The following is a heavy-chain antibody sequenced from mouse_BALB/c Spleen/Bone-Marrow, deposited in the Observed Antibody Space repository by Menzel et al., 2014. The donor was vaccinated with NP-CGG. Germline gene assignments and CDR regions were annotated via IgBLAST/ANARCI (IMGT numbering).Heavy chain of an antibody. Sequence: EVQGVESGGGLVKPGGSLKLSCAASGFTFSSYAMSWVRRTPEKRLEWVASISSGGSTYYPDSVKGRFTISRDNVRNILYLQMSSLRSEDTAMYYCARVTDTFYYGSSHWYFDVWGAGTTVTVSS. V-gene: IGHV5-6-5*01. CDR1: GFTFSSYA. J-gene: IGHJ1*01. CDR3: ARVTDTFYYGSSHWYFDV. CDR2: ISSGGST. D-gene: IGHD1-1*01.